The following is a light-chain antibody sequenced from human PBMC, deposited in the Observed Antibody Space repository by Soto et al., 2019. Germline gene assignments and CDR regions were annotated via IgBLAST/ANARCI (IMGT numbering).Light chain of an antibody. V-gene: IGKV1-33*01. CDR1: QDITNS. CDR3: QQYENLPVT. J-gene: IGKJ2*01. Sequence: DIQMTQSPSSLSASVGDRVTITCQASQDITNSLNWSQQKPGKAPKLLIYDASNLETGVPSRFSGSGSGTDFTFTISSLHPEDIATYYCQQYENLPVTFGQGTKLEIK. CDR2: DAS.